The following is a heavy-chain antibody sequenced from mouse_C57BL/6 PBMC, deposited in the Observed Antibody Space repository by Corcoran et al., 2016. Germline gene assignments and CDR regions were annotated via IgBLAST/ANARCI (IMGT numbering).Heavy chain of an antibody. CDR2: INPNSSTI. CDR1: GIDFSRYW. J-gene: IGHJ4*01. Sequence: EVKLLQSGGGLVQPGGSLKLSCAASGIDFSRYWMSRVRRAPGKGLEWSGEINPNSSTINYAPSLNDKFIISRDNAKNTRYRQMSKVRFEDTALYYCARVLVGYSYAMDYWGQGTSVTVSS. D-gene: IGHD2-2*01. V-gene: IGHV4-1*01. CDR3: ARVLVGYSYAMDY.